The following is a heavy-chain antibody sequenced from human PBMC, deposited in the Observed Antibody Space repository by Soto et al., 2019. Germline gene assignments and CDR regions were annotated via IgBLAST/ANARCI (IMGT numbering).Heavy chain of an antibody. D-gene: IGHD2-2*01. CDR3: ARAWRYCSSTRCTHYYYYMDV. J-gene: IGHJ6*03. CDR2: IYHSVST. Sequence: QVQLQESGPGLVKPSGTLSLTCAVSSGSISSSNWWSWVRQSPGKGLEWIGEIYHSVSTNYNPSLKSRVTISVDKSKNQFSLKLSSVTAADTAVYYCARAWRYCSSTRCTHYYYYMDVWGKGTTVTVSS. CDR1: SGSISSSNW. V-gene: IGHV4-4*02.